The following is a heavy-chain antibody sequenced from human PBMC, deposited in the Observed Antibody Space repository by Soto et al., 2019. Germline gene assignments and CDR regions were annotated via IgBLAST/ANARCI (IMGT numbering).Heavy chain of an antibody. CDR3: ARVGPAHYYDSSGYYSPLDY. D-gene: IGHD3-22*01. J-gene: IGHJ4*02. CDR1: GDTFSSYA. CDR2: IIPMFGTA. Sequence: QVQLVQSGAEVKKPGSSVKVSCKASGDTFSSYAINWVRQAPGQGLECMGGIIPMFGTANYAQKFKGRVTITAGESTSTVYMELSSLRSEDPAVYYCARVGPAHYYDSSGYYSPLDYWGQGTLVTVSS. V-gene: IGHV1-69*01.